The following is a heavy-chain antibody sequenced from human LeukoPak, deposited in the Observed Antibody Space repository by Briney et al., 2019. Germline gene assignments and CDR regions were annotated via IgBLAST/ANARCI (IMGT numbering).Heavy chain of an antibody. D-gene: IGHD2-15*01. CDR3: AKDLTPYCSGGSCYSSHDAFDI. Sequence: GRSLRLSCAASGFTFSSYGMHWVRQAPGKGLEWVAVIWYDESNKYYADSVKGRFTISRDNSKNTLYLQMNSLRAEDTAVHYCAKDLTPYCSGGSCYSSHDAFDIWGQGTMVTVSS. CDR1: GFTFSSYG. CDR2: IWYDESNK. J-gene: IGHJ3*02. V-gene: IGHV3-33*06.